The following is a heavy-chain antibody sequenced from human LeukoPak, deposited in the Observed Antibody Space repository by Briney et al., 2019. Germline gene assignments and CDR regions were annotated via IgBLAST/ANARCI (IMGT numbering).Heavy chain of an antibody. Sequence: GGPLRLSCAASGFTVSRNYMSWVRQAPGKGLEWVSYITSGGTTIYYADSVKGRFTISRDNAKNSLYLQMNSLRAEDTAVYYCARDYSTVTTFFDYWGQGTLVTVSS. CDR3: ARDYSTVTTFFDY. D-gene: IGHD4-17*01. CDR2: ITSGGTTI. V-gene: IGHV3-11*04. J-gene: IGHJ4*02. CDR1: GFTVSRNY.